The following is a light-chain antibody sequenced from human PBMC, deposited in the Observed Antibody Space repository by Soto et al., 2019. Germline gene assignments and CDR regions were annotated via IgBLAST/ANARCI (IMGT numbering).Light chain of an antibody. J-gene: IGKJ5*01. V-gene: IGKV3-20*01. CDR3: QQYGSSPIT. CDR2: GAS. CDR1: QSVSRNY. Sequence: EIVLTQSPGTLSLSPGERATLSCRASQSVSRNYLTWYQQKPGQAPRLLIFGASSRATGIPDRFSGSGSGTDFTLTISRLEPEDFAVYYCQQYGSSPITFGQGTRLQI.